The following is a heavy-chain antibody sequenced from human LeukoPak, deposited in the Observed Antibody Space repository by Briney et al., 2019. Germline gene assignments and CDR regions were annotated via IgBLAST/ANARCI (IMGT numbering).Heavy chain of an antibody. D-gene: IGHD2-8*02. CDR1: GFTFSSYW. Sequence: GGSLRLSCAASGFTFSSYWMSWVRQAPGKGLEWVANIKQDGSEKYYVDSVKGRFTISRDNAKNSLYLQMNSLRAEDTAVYYCASAGARYSDTGGLYAFDFWGRGTMVTVSS. V-gene: IGHV3-7*01. CDR2: IKQDGSEK. CDR3: ASAGARYSDTGGLYAFDF. J-gene: IGHJ3*01.